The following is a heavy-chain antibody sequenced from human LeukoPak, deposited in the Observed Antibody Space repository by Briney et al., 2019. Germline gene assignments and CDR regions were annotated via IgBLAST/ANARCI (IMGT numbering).Heavy chain of an antibody. Sequence: AASVKVSCKASGYTFTSYGISWVRQAPGQGLEWMGWISAYNGNTNYAQKLQGRVTMTTDTSTSTAYMELRSLRSDDTAVYYCARDDIFFKGLSSSWISAGSPLYYWGQGTLVTVSS. D-gene: IGHD6-13*01. CDR3: ARDDIFFKGLSSSWISAGSPLYY. V-gene: IGHV1-18*01. CDR2: ISAYNGNT. CDR1: GYTFTSYG. J-gene: IGHJ4*02.